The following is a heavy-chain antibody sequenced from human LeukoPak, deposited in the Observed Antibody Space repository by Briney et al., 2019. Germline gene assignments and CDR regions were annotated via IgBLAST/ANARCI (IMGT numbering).Heavy chain of an antibody. CDR3: ARDKTISMVRGVIYWFDP. D-gene: IGHD3-10*01. Sequence: SVKVSCKASGGTFSSYAISWVRQAPGQGLEWMGRIIPIFGTANYAQKFQGRVTITTDESTSTAYMELSSLRSEDTAVYYCARDKTISMVRGVIYWFDPWGQGTLVTVSS. CDR2: IIPIFGTA. CDR1: GGTFSSYA. J-gene: IGHJ5*02. V-gene: IGHV1-69*05.